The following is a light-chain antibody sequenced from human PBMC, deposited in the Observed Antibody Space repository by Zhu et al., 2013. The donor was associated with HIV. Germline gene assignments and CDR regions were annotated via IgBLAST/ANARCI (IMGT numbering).Light chain of an antibody. CDR3: SSYSTSNALVI. CDR1: GSDIGGYNY. CDR2: NVS. V-gene: IGLV2-14*03. J-gene: IGLJ2*01. Sequence: QSALTQPASVSGSLGQSITISCTGTGSDIGGYNYVSWYQRHPGKAPNLIIFNVSERPSGVSNRFSGSKSGSTASLTISGLQAEDETDYYCSSYSTSNALVIFGGGTKLTVL.